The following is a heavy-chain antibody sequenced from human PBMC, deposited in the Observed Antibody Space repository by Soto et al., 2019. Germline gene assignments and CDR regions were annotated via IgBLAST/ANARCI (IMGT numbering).Heavy chain of an antibody. J-gene: IGHJ1*01. Sequence: EVQLVESGGGLVQPGRSLRLSCAASGFTFEDYAMNWVRQAPGKGLEWVSGISWNSGSIGYADSVKGRFTISRDNAKNSLYLQMNSLRAEDTALYYCAKGRYGDSRFGYFQHWGQGTLVTVSS. CDR3: AKGRYGDSRFGYFQH. CDR2: ISWNSGSI. CDR1: GFTFEDYA. D-gene: IGHD4-17*01. V-gene: IGHV3-9*01.